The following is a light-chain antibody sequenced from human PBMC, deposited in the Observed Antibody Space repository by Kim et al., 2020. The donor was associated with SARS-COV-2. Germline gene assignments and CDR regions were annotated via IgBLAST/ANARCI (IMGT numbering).Light chain of an antibody. CDR1: QDISNY. V-gene: IGKV1-9*01. J-gene: IGKJ4*02. CDR2: AAS. Sequence: AAVGDRVTITCRASQDISNYLAWYQQKPGKVPKLLIYAASTLQSGVPSRFSGSGSGTDFTLTISSLQPEDFATYYCQQLNSYPLTFGGGTKVDIK. CDR3: QQLNSYPLT.